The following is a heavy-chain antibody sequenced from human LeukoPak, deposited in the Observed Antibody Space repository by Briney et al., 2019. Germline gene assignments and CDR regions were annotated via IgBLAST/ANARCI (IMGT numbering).Heavy chain of an antibody. CDR1: GGSISSGGYY. Sequence: SQTLSLTCTVSGGSISSGGYYWSWIRQRPGKGLEWIGYIYYSGSTYYNPSLKSRVTISVDRSKNQFSLKLSSVTAADTAVYYCARGSGYSYGLGMDVWGQGTTVTVSS. V-gene: IGHV4-30-4*08. D-gene: IGHD5-18*01. CDR3: ARGSGYSYGLGMDV. J-gene: IGHJ6*02. CDR2: IYYSGST.